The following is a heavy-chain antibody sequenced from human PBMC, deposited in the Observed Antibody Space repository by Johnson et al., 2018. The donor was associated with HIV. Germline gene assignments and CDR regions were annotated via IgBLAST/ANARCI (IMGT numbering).Heavy chain of an antibody. CDR3: AKDMGRYSGSYGNYDAFDI. J-gene: IGHJ3*02. CDR1: GFTFSSYG. Sequence: QVQLVESGGGVVQPGGSLRLSCAASGFTFSSYGMHWVRQAPGKGLEWVAVVSYDGSERYYADSVKGRFTISRDSSKNTLYLQMNSLRTEDTALYYCAKDMGRYSGSYGNYDAFDIWGQGTMVTVSS. V-gene: IGHV3-30*19. D-gene: IGHD1-26*01. CDR2: VSYDGSER.